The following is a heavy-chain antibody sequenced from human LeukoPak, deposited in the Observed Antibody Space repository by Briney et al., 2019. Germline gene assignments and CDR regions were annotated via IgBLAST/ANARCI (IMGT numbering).Heavy chain of an antibody. J-gene: IGHJ3*02. Sequence: ASVKVSCKDSGYTFTGYYMHWVRQAPGQGLEWMGWINPNSGGTNYAQKFQGRVTMTRDTSISTAYMELSRLRSDDTAVYYCARDRWYYYDSSGYYSDAFDIWGQGTMVTVSS. CDR2: INPNSGGT. CDR1: GYTFTGYY. V-gene: IGHV1-2*02. D-gene: IGHD3-22*01. CDR3: ARDRWYYYDSSGYYSDAFDI.